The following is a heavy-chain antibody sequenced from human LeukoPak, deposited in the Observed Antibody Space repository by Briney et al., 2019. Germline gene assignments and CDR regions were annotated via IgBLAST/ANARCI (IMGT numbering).Heavy chain of an antibody. D-gene: IGHD1-26*01. V-gene: IGHV1-8*01. Sequence: ASVKLFCNASGYTFTSYDINWVRHASGQGLEWMGWMNPNCGNTGYAQKFQGRVTMTRHTSISTDYMELSSLRSGDTAVYYRARGRPKWELPEPFDYWGQGTLVTVSS. CDR1: GYTFTSYD. CDR2: MNPNCGNT. J-gene: IGHJ4*02. CDR3: ARGRPKWELPEPFDY.